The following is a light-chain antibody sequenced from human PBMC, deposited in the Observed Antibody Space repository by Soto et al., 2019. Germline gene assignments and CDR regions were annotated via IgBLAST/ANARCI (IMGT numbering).Light chain of an antibody. J-gene: IGLJ2*01. Sequence: QLVLTQPPSVSGAPGQRVTISCTGSSPNIGAGYDVHWYRQLPGTAPKLLIYGNSNRPSGVPDRFSGSKSGTSASLAITGLQAKDEADYYCQSYDSSLSGVVFGGGTKLTVL. V-gene: IGLV1-40*01. CDR2: GNS. CDR3: QSYDSSLSGVV. CDR1: SPNIGAGYD.